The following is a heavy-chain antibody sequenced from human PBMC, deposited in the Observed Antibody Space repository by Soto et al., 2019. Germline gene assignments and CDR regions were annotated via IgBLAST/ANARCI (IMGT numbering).Heavy chain of an antibody. CDR3: ASHYGSGSYYYYYYYGMDV. J-gene: IGHJ6*02. Sequence: SETLSLTCTVSGGSISSSSYYWGWIRQPPGKGLEWIGNIYYSGSTYYNPSLKSRVTISVDTSKNQFSLKLSSVTAADTAVYYCASHYGSGSYYYYYYYGMDVWGQGTTVTVSS. CDR1: GGSISSSSYY. D-gene: IGHD3-10*01. V-gene: IGHV4-39*01. CDR2: IYYSGST.